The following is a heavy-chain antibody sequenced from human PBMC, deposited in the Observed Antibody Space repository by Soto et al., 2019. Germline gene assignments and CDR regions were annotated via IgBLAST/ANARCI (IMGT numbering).Heavy chain of an antibody. CDR2: ISYDGSSK. Sequence: GGSLRLSCAASGFTFSSYAMHWVRQAPGKGLEWVAVISYDGSSKYYADSVKGRFTISRDNSKNTLYLQMNSLRAEDTAVYYCAKGDWLDNWGPGTLVTV. CDR1: GFTFSSYA. V-gene: IGHV3-30-3*01. CDR3: AKGDWLDN. J-gene: IGHJ4*02. D-gene: IGHD3-9*01.